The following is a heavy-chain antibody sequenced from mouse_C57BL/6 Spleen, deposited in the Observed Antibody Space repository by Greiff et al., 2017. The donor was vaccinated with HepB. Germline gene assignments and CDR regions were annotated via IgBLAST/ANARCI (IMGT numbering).Heavy chain of an antibody. Sequence: EVHLVESGGGLVQPKGSLKLSCAASGFSFNTYAMNWVRQAPGKGLEWVARIRSKSNNYATYYADSVKDRFTISRDDSESMLYLQMNNLKTEDTAMYYCVSPSPIYYDYDGFAYWGQGTLVTVSA. CDR3: VSPSPIYYDYDGFAY. CDR1: GFSFNTYA. J-gene: IGHJ3*01. V-gene: IGHV10-1*01. CDR2: IRSKSNNYAT. D-gene: IGHD2-4*01.